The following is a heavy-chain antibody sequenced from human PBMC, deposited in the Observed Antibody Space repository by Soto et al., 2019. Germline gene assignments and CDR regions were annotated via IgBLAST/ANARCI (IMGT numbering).Heavy chain of an antibody. CDR3: ASFEVVVALFAP. D-gene: IGHD2-2*01. V-gene: IGHV3-33*03. J-gene: IGHJ5*02. CDR1: GFTFSSYG. Sequence: GGSLRLSCSASGFTFSSYGMHWVRQAPGKGLEWVAVIWYDGSNKYYADSVKGRFTISRDNAKNSLYLQMNSLRAEDTAVYYCASFEVVVALFAPWGQGTLVTVSS. CDR2: IWYDGSNK.